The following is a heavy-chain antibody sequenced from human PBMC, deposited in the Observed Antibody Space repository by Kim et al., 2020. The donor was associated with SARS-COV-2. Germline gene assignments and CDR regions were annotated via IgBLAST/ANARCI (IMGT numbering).Heavy chain of an antibody. CDR1: EFTLSRHC. V-gene: IGHV3-7*01. CDR2: INEVGSER. J-gene: IGHJ3*02. Sequence: GGSLRLSCAASEFTLSRHCMSWVRLTPQKGLEWVANINEVGSERSYVDSVKGRFTISRDNAKNSLYLQMNSLTVEDTALYFCARGTLRAPRSASDIWGQGTMVTVSS. CDR3: ARGTLRAPRSASDI.